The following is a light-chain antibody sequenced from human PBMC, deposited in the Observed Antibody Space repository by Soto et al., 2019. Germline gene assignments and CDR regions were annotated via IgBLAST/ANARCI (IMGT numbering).Light chain of an antibody. CDR3: QVWDSSSGV. J-gene: IGLJ2*01. Sequence: SYELTQPPSVSVAPGETARITCGGNNIGSKSVHWYQQKPGQAPVLVIYYDSDRPSGIPERFSGSNSGNAATLTISRVDAGDEAAYYCQVWDSSSGVFGGGTKLTVL. V-gene: IGLV3-21*04. CDR2: YDS. CDR1: NIGSKS.